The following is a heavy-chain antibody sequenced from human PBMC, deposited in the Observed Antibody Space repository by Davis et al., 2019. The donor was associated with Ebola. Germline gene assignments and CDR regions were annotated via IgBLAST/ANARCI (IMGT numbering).Heavy chain of an antibody. Sequence: SETLSLTCAVYVGSFSGYHWSWIRQPPGKGLEWIGEINHSGSTNYNPSLKSRVTISVDTSKNQFSLNLSSVTAADTAVYYCARMPTVTADHWYFDLWGHGTLVTVSS. J-gene: IGHJ2*01. CDR3: ARMPTVTADHWYFDL. V-gene: IGHV4-34*01. D-gene: IGHD4-17*01. CDR1: VGSFSGYH. CDR2: INHSGST.